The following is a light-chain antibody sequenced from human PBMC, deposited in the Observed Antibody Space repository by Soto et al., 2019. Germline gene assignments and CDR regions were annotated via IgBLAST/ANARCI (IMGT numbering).Light chain of an antibody. CDR3: QQHNSYPYT. J-gene: IGKJ2*01. Sequence: DIQMTQSPSTLSASVGDRVTITCRASQSIINWLAWYQQKPGKAPKLLIYKASSLETGVPSRFSGGGSGTQFTLTISSLQPDDFATYYCQQHNSYPYTFDQGTKLEIK. CDR1: QSIINW. V-gene: IGKV1-5*03. CDR2: KAS.